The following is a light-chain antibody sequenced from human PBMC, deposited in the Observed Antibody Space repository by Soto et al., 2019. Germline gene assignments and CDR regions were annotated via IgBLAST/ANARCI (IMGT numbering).Light chain of an antibody. J-gene: IGLJ1*01. CDR1: SGDIGTYNL. Sequence: QCVLTQPASVSGSPGQSITISCTGTSGDIGTYNLVSWYQHHPGKAPKLMIYEVSKRPSGVSDRFSGSKSGNTASLTISGLQAEDEADYYCCSYAGSNYVFGSGTKVTVL. CDR2: EVS. V-gene: IGLV2-23*02. CDR3: CSYAGSNYV.